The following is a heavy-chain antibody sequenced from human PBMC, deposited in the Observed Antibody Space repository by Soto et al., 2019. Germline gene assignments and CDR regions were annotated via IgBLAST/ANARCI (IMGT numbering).Heavy chain of an antibody. CDR3: AKADGQQWLIPHLDT. CDR1: GFNFKKFA. Sequence: EVQLFESGGGVVQPGGSLRVSCVASGFNFKKFAMAWVLQAAGVGLEFVSGISCCGGSASYADSVKSRCSIARDDAKNTLSLQLNSLRVEDTAQYYCAKADGQQWLIPHLDTLGQGTLVTAS. V-gene: IGHV3-23*01. CDR2: ISCCGGSA. D-gene: IGHD6-19*01. J-gene: IGHJ5*01.